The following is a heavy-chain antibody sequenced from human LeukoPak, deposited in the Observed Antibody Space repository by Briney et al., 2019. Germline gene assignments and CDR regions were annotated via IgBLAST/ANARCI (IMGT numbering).Heavy chain of an antibody. V-gene: IGHV3-73*01. J-gene: IGHJ4*02. D-gene: IGHD1-26*01. CDR2: IRSKANSYAQ. Sequence: GGSLRLSCAASGFTFSGSAMHWVRQASGKGLEWVGRIRSKANSYAQAYAASVKGRFTISSDDSKNAAYLQMNSLKTEDTAVYYCTRREVGATVDYWGQGTLVTVSS. CDR3: TRREVGATVDY. CDR1: GFTFSGSA.